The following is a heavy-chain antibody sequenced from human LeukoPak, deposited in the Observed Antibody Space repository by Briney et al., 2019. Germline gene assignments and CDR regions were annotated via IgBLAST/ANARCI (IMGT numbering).Heavy chain of an antibody. CDR3: ARDRPVLRFLEWLLNDAFDI. Sequence: ASVKVSCKASGYTFTSYGISWVRQAPGQGLEWMGWISAYNGNTNYAQKLQGRVTMTTDTSTSTAYMELRSLRSDDTAVYYCARDRPVLRFLEWLLNDAFDIWGQGTMVTVSP. V-gene: IGHV1-18*01. CDR1: GYTFTSYG. D-gene: IGHD3-3*01. J-gene: IGHJ3*02. CDR2: ISAYNGNT.